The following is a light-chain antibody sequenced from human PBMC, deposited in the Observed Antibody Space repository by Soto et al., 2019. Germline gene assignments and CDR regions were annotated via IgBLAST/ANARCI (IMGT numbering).Light chain of an antibody. CDR1: QSVRSN. CDR3: QQYDDWPPLT. CDR2: GAS. J-gene: IGKJ4*01. V-gene: IGKV3-15*01. Sequence: ERVMTQSPATLSVSPGERATLSCRASQSVRSNLAWYQQKPGQAPRLLIYGASSRATGIPARFSGSGSGTDFTLTISSLQSEDVAVYYCQQYDDWPPLTFGGGTKVEI.